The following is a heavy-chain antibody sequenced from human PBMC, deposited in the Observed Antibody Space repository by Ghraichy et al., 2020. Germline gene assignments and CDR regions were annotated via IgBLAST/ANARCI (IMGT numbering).Heavy chain of an antibody. CDR1: GYTFTGYY. Sequence: ASAKVSCKASGYTFTGYYMHWVRQAPGQGLEWKGWINLHSGGTTYAQKFQGRVSMTRDTSITTAYMELSRLRSDDTATFYCARGGVRESLNWWFDPWGQGTLVTVSS. D-gene: IGHD2-8*01. V-gene: IGHV1-2*02. CDR2: INLHSGGT. CDR3: ARGGVRESLNWWFDP. J-gene: IGHJ5*02.